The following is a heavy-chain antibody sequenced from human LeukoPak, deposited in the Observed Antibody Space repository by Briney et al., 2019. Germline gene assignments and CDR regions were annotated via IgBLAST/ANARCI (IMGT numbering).Heavy chain of an antibody. D-gene: IGHD6-19*01. J-gene: IGHJ4*02. CDR1: GFSFSNYW. Sequence: PGGSLRLSRAASGFSFSNYWMSWVRQAPGKGLEWVANIKQDGSEKYYVDSVKGRFTISRDNAKNSLFLQMNSLRAEDTAVYYCARDQWQWLGHFDYWGQGTLVTVSS. V-gene: IGHV3-7*04. CDR2: IKQDGSEK. CDR3: ARDQWQWLGHFDY.